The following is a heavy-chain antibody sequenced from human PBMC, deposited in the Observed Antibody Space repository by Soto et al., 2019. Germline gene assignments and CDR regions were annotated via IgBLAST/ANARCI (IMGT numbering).Heavy chain of an antibody. J-gene: IGHJ4*02. V-gene: IGHV4-34*01. CDR1: GGSLSDYF. CDR2: INHSGSI. D-gene: IGHD6-13*01. Sequence: SETLSLTCVVSGGSLSDYFWSWIRQPPGKGLEWIGEINHSGSINYNPSLKSRVTISVDTSKNQFSLKLSSVTAADTAVYYCARVHSSSWYVSDYWGQGTLVTVSS. CDR3: ARVHSSSWYVSDY.